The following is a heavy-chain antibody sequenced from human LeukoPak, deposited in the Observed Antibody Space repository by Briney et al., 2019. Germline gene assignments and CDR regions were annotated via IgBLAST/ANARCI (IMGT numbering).Heavy chain of an antibody. Sequence: WASVKVSCKASGYTFTGYYMHWVRQAPGQGLAWMGWINPNSGDTNCAQKYQGRVTMTSDTSISTAYMELSSLRSDDTAVYYCARGPRTGFDYWGQGTLVTVYS. J-gene: IGHJ4*02. V-gene: IGHV1-2*02. CDR2: INPNSGDT. CDR1: GYTFTGYY. CDR3: ARGPRTGFDY.